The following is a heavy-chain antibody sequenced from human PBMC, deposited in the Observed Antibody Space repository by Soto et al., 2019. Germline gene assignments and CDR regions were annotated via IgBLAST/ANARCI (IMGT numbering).Heavy chain of an antibody. D-gene: IGHD1-1*01. CDR1: GFNFDDCA. J-gene: IGHJ4*02. Sequence: GGSLRLSCVGTGFNFDDCAMHWIRQAPGKGLEWVASISWNSVTKNYADSVKGRFTISRDNARNSLHLQINTLRTDDTALYFCAKATTQLMEPFFDHWGQGILVTVSS. V-gene: IGHV3-9*01. CDR3: AKATTQLMEPFFDH. CDR2: ISWNSVTK.